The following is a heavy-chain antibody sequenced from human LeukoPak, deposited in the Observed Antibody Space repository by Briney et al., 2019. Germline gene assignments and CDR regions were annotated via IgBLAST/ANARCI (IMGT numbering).Heavy chain of an antibody. D-gene: IGHD5-18*01. CDR2: INHSGST. CDR1: GGSFSGYY. Sequence: SETLSLTCAVYGGSFSGYYWSWIRQPPGKGLEWIGEINHSGSTNYNPSLKSRVTISVDTSKNQFSLKLSSVTAADTAVYYCARGPETAMGSHMDVWGKGTTVTVSS. CDR3: ARGPETAMGSHMDV. J-gene: IGHJ6*03. V-gene: IGHV4-34*01.